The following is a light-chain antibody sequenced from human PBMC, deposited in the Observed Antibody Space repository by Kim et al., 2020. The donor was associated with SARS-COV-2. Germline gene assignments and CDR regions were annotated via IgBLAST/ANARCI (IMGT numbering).Light chain of an antibody. CDR3: SSYTSSSTYV. Sequence: QSALTHPASVSGSPGQSITISCTGTSSDVGGYNYVSWYQQHPGKAPKLMIYDVSKRPSGVSNRFSVSKSGNTASLTISGLQAEDEADYYCSSYTSSSTYVFGTGTKVTVL. V-gene: IGLV2-14*01. CDR1: SSDVGGYNY. J-gene: IGLJ1*01. CDR2: DVS.